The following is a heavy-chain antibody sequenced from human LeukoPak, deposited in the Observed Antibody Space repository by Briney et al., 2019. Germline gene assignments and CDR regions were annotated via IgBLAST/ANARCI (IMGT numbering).Heavy chain of an antibody. Sequence: GGSLRLSCAASGFTFSTYSMNWVRQEPGKGLEWISYISSSNSTIYYADSVKGRFTISRDNAKNSLYLQMNSLRAEDTVVYYCASPFDYWGQGTLVTVSS. CDR2: ISSSNSTI. CDR3: ASPFDY. J-gene: IGHJ4*02. CDR1: GFTFSTYS. V-gene: IGHV3-48*01.